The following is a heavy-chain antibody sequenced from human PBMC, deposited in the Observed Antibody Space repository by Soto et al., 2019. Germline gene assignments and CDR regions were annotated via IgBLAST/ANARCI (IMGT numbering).Heavy chain of an antibody. J-gene: IGHJ6*02. Sequence: QVQLVESGGGVVQPGRSLRLSCAASVVTFSSYAMHWVGQAPGKGLEWEAVISYDGSNKYYADSVKGRFTISRDNSKNTLYLQMNSLRSEDTAVYYCARALAYYYGMDVWGQGTTVTVSS. CDR1: VVTFSSYA. V-gene: IGHV3-30-3*01. CDR3: ARALAYYYGMDV. CDR2: ISYDGSNK.